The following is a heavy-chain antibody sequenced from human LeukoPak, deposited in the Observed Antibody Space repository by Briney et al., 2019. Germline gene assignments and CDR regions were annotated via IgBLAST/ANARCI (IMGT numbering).Heavy chain of an antibody. D-gene: IGHD3-10*01. CDR1: GYTFTSYG. CDR2: ISAYNGNT. V-gene: IGHV1-18*01. CDR3: ARGSRITMVRGVIIGTFHY. J-gene: IGHJ4*02. Sequence: ASVKVSCKASGYTFTSYGISWVRQAPGQGLEWMGWISAYNGNTNYAQKLQGRVTMTTDTSTSTAYMELRSLRSDDTAVYYCARGSRITMVRGVIIGTFHYWGQGTLVTVSS.